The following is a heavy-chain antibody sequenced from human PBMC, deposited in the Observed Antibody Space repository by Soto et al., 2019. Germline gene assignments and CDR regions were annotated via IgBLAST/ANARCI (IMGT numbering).Heavy chain of an antibody. Sequence: GASVKVSCKASGYTFTSYAMNWVRQAPGQRLEWMGWINAGNGNTKYSQKFQGRVTITRDTSASTAYMELSSLRSEDTAVYYCARVIQGYSSLYYYCCMYVWGRETT. V-gene: IGHV1-3*01. J-gene: IGHJ6*04. CDR1: GYTFTSYA. CDR3: ARVIQGYSSLYYYCCMYV. CDR2: INAGNGNT. D-gene: IGHD4-4*01.